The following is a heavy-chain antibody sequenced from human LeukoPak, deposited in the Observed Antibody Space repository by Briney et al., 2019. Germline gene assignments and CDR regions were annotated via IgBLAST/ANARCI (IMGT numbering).Heavy chain of an antibody. V-gene: IGHV3-23*01. CDR2: LTSGLST. CDR1: GFTLSSYA. D-gene: IGHD6-19*01. J-gene: IGHJ6*02. Sequence: GGSLRLACAASGFTLSSYATSWVRQAPGKGLEWVSTLTSGLSTYYADSVKGRFTISRDNSKNTLYLQMNSLRVDDTAVYYCAKRSEYTSDWCSPPDVWGQGTTVTVSS. CDR3: AKRSEYTSDWCSPPDV.